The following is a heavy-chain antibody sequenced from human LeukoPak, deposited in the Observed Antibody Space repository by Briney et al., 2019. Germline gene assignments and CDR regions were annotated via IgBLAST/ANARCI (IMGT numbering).Heavy chain of an antibody. D-gene: IGHD4-17*01. CDR2: MNPNSGNT. V-gene: IGHV1-8*01. CDR1: GYTFTSYD. J-gene: IGHJ5*02. CDR3: ARGRDYGDLNWFDP. Sequence: ATVKVSCKASGYTFTSYDINWVRQATGQGLEWMGWMNPNSGNTGYAQKFQGRVTMTRNTSISTAYMELSSLRSEDTAVYYCARGRDYGDLNWFDPWGQGTLVTVSS.